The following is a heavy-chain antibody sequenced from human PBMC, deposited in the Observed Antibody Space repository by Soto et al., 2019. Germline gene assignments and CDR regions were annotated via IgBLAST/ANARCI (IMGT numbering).Heavy chain of an antibody. CDR1: GGSLSGYY. CDR2: INHSGST. Sequence: SETMSLTCAVYGGSLSGYYWSWIRQPPGKGLEWIGEINHSGSTNYNPSLKSRVTISVDTSKNQFSLKLSSVTAADTAVYYCARGGRKGGYSGYDLNYWGQGTLVTVSS. D-gene: IGHD5-12*01. CDR3: ARGGRKGGYSGYDLNY. V-gene: IGHV4-34*01. J-gene: IGHJ4*02.